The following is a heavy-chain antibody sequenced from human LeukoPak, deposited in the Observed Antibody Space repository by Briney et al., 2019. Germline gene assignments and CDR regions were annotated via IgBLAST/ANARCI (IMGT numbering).Heavy chain of an antibody. D-gene: IGHD6-13*01. Sequence: SETLSLTCTVSGGSISSSSYYWGWIRQPPGKGLEWIGSIYYSGSTYYNPSLKSRVTISVDTSKNQFSLKLSSVTAADTAVYYCARMYSRPYYFDYWGQGTLVTVSS. J-gene: IGHJ4*02. CDR3: ARMYSRPYYFDY. CDR2: IYYSGST. V-gene: IGHV4-39*07. CDR1: GGSISSSSYY.